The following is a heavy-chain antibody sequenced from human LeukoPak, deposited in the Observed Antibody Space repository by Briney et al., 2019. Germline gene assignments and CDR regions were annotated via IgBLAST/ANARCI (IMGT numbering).Heavy chain of an antibody. V-gene: IGHV4-4*08. Sequence: SETLSLTCTVSGGSITGYHWSWIRQPPGKGLEWIGYIYSTETTEYNPSLKSRVTISADRSKNQFSLKLTSVTAADTAIYYCARRNDFDIWGQGTMVTVSS. J-gene: IGHJ3*02. CDR3: ARRNDFDI. CDR1: GGSITGYH. CDR2: IYSTETT.